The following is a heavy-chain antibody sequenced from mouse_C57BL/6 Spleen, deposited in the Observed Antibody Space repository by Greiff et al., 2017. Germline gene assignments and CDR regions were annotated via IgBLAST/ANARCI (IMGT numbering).Heavy chain of an antibody. CDR1: GYTFTSYW. J-gene: IGHJ3*01. CDR2: IDPSDSET. CDR3: ARGPSTVVATPFAY. D-gene: IGHD1-1*01. V-gene: IGHV1-52*01. Sequence: VQLQQPGAELVRPGSSVKLSCKASGYTFTSYWMHWVKQRPIQGLEWIGNIDPSDSETHYNQKFKDKATLTVDKSSSTAYMQLSSLTSEDSAVYYCARGPSTVVATPFAYWGQGTLVTVSA.